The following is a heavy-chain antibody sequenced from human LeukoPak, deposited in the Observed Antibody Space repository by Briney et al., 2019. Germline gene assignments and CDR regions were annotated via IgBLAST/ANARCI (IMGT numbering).Heavy chain of an antibody. J-gene: IGHJ4*02. D-gene: IGHD3-10*01. V-gene: IGHV1-69*04. CDR1: GGTFSSYA. CDR3: ARQFGSGSYSTSYFDY. Sequence: SVKVSCKASGGTFSSYAISWVRQAPGQGLEWMGRIIPILGIANYAQKFQGRVTITADKSTSTAYMELSGLRSEDTAVYYCARQFGSGSYSTSYFDYWGQGTLVTVSS. CDR2: IIPILGIA.